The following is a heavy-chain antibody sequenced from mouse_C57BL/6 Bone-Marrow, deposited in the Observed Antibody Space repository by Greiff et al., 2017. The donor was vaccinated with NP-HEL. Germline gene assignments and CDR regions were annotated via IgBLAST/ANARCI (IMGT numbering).Heavy chain of an antibody. CDR1: GFSLTSYG. Sequence: QVQLKESGPGLVAPSQSLSITCTVSGFSLTSYGVSWVRQPTGKGLEWMGVIWGDGSTNYHSAPISRLSISKDNTKSQGFSKLNSLQSDDTATYYCSPLYDYDGAMDYWGQGTSVTVSS. CDR2: IWGDGST. CDR3: SPLYDYDGAMDY. D-gene: IGHD2-4*01. J-gene: IGHJ4*01. V-gene: IGHV2-3*01.